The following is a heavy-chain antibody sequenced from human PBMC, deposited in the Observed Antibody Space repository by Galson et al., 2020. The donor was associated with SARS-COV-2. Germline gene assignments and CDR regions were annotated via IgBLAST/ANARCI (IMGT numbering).Heavy chain of an antibody. V-gene: IGHV2-5*02. CDR3: TRVLFSASSGRCFDY. Sequence: SGPTLVKPTQTLTLTCTFSGFSLSTSGVGVGWIRQPPGKALEWLALIYWDGDERYSPSLKNRLTITKDTSRNQVVLTMTDMDPVDTATYYCTRVLFSASSGRCFDYWGQGNLVTVSS. CDR2: IYWDGDE. J-gene: IGHJ4*02. CDR1: GFSLSTSGVG. D-gene: IGHD3-16*01.